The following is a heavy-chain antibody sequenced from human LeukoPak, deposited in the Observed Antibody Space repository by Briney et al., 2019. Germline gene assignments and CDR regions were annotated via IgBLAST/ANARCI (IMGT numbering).Heavy chain of an antibody. CDR2: ISGSGGST. D-gene: IGHD1-26*01. V-gene: IGHV3-23*01. CDR3: AKCIVGATAPFDY. J-gene: IGHJ4*02. Sequence: GGSLRLSCAASGFTFSIYAMSWVRQAPGKGLEWVSAISGSGGSTYCADSVKGRFTISRDNSKNTLYLQMNSLRAEDTAVYYCAKCIVGATAPFDYWGQGTLVTVSS. CDR1: GFTFSIYA.